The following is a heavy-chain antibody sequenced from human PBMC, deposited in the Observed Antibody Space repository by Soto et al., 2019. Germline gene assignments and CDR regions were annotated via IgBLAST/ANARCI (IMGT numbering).Heavy chain of an antibody. J-gene: IGHJ2*01. CDR1: GFTFSSYG. CDR3: AKDRSDYAPDWYFDL. Sequence: QVQLVESGGGVVQPGRSLRLSCAASGFTFSSYGMHWVRQAPGKGLEWVAVISYDGSNKYYADSVKGRFTISRDNSKNTQYLHMNSLRAEDTAVYYCAKDRSDYAPDWYFDLWGRGTLVTVSS. CDR2: ISYDGSNK. D-gene: IGHD4-17*01. V-gene: IGHV3-30*18.